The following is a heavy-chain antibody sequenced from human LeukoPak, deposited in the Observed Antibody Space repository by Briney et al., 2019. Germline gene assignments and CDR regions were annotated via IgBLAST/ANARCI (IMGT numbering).Heavy chain of an antibody. J-gene: IGHJ4*02. CDR2: ISSSSSYI. D-gene: IGHD6-19*01. CDR3: ARDLTQYSSGWYFDY. V-gene: IGHV3-21*01. Sequence: GSLRLSCAASGFTFSSYSMNWVRQAPGKGLEWVSSISSSSSYIYYTDSVMGRFTISRDNAKNSLYLQMNSLRAEDTAVYYCARDLTQYSSGWYFDYWGQGTLVTVSS. CDR1: GFTFSSYS.